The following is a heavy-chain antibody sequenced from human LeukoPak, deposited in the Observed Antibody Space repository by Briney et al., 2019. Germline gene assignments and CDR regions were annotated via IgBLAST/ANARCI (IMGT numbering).Heavy chain of an antibody. CDR2: ISYDSNYR. V-gene: IGHV3-30*01. J-gene: IGHJ4*02. Sequence: PGGSLRLSCAASGFTFSHYPMHWVRQAPGKGLGWLAVISYDSNYRYYADSVKGRFTISRGNSNNTLYLQIDSLRPEDTAMYFCARDRRYYFDYWGQGTLVTVSS. CDR1: GFTFSHYP. CDR3: ARDRRYYFDY.